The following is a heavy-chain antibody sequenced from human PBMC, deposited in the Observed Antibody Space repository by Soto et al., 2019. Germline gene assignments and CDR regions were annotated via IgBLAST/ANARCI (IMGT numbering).Heavy chain of an antibody. CDR2: INTDGGIT. CDR1: GFTFSSHW. Sequence: EVQLVESGGDLVQPGGSLRLSCAASGFTFSSHWMHWVRRVPGKGLVWVSHINTDGGITGYADSVKGRFTISRDNAKNTLYLQMNGLRVEDTYVYYCTREAGYCSRTSCYRRAFDSWGQGTMVTVSS. D-gene: IGHD2-2*01. V-gene: IGHV3-74*01. CDR3: TREAGYCSRTSCYRRAFDS. J-gene: IGHJ3*02.